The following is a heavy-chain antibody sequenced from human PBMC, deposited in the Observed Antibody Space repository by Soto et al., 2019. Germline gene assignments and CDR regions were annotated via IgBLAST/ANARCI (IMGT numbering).Heavy chain of an antibody. D-gene: IGHD1-7*01. J-gene: IGHJ1*01. Sequence: VQLQGSGPGLLKPSQTLSLTCTVSGASVNTGDYYLSYIRQPPGKGLEWLGYISYSGGTYYNPSLKSRATISLNASRNQFSLTLTSVTDADTALYYCVGTGTTDDFWGQGTLVTVSS. CDR1: GASVNTGDYY. CDR2: ISYSGGT. V-gene: IGHV4-30-4*01. CDR3: VGTGTTDDF.